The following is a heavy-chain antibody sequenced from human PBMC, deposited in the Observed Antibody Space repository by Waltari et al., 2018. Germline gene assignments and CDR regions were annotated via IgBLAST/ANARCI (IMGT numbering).Heavy chain of an antibody. CDR1: GYSISSGYY. CDR3: ARHSFAAAAGTGG. V-gene: IGHV4-38-2*01. D-gene: IGHD6-13*01. Sequence: QVQLQESGPGLVKPSETLSLTCAVSGYSISSGYYWGWIRQPPGKGLEWIGSIYHSGSTYYNPSLKSRVTISVDTSKNQFSLKLSSVTAADTAVYYCARHSFAAAAGTGGWGQGTLVTVSS. J-gene: IGHJ4*02. CDR2: IYHSGST.